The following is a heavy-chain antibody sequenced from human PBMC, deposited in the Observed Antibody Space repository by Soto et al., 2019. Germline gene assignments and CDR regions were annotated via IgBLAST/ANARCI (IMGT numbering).Heavy chain of an antibody. D-gene: IGHD6-13*01. Sequence: SETLSLTCTVSGGSVSSGSYYWSWIRQPPGKGLEWIEYIYYSGSTNYNPSLKSRVTISVDTSKNQFSLKLSSVTAADTAVYYCARDVAAAGTFDPWGQGTLVTVSS. V-gene: IGHV4-61*01. CDR2: IYYSGST. J-gene: IGHJ5*02. CDR3: ARDVAAAGTFDP. CDR1: GGSVSSGSYY.